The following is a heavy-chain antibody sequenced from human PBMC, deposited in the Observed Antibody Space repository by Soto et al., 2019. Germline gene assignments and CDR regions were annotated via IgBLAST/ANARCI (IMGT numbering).Heavy chain of an antibody. Sequence: ASGKVSCKASGYTFSDYYMHWVRQAPGQPLEWLGWISLYSDGTNYAQKFQGRVSMTTDTSTTTAYMELRSLRSDDTAVYYCARVVPGAEAWFGPWGQGTLVTVSS. V-gene: IGHV1-2*02. J-gene: IGHJ5*02. CDR2: ISLYSDGT. CDR3: ARVVPGAEAWFGP. CDR1: GYTFSDYY. D-gene: IGHD2-2*01.